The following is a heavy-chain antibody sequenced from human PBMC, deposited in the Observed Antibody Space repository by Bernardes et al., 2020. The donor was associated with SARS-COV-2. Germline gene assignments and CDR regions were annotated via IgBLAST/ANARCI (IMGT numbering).Heavy chain of an antibody. D-gene: IGHD1-26*01. J-gene: IGHJ4*02. V-gene: IGHV1-8*01. Sequence: ASVKVSCKASGYTFTSYDINWVRQATGQGLEWMGWMNSNSGNTGYAQKFQGRVTMTRNTSISTAYMELSSLRSEDTAVYYCARGRRGIVGATVYYFDYWGQGTLVTVSS. CDR2: MNSNSGNT. CDR3: ARGRRGIVGATVYYFDY. CDR1: GYTFTSYD.